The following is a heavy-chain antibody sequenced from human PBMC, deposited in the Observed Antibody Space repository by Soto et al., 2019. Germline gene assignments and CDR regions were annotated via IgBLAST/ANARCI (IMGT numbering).Heavy chain of an antibody. CDR2: ISAYNGNT. CDR1: GYTFTSYG. V-gene: IGHV1-18*01. J-gene: IGHJ4*02. D-gene: IGHD3-16*01. CDR3: ARDSRKADDYSRYSDGGY. Sequence: GASVKVSCKASGYTFTSYGISWVRQAPGQGLEWMGWISAYNGNTNYAQKFQGRVTITADKSTSTAYMELSSLRSEDTAVYYCARDSRKADDYSRYSDGGYWGQGTLVTVSS.